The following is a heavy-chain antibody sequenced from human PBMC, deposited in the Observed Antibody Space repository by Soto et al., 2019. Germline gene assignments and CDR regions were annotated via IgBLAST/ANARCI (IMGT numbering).Heavy chain of an antibody. Sequence: EVQLVESGGALVQPGGSLRLPFAASGFTSITNCIPWFGQAPGRGRWWPPRINSDGTTTTYADSLKGRFTISRENAKITLYLQVNSLGGECTDVYYCTRWGSTGAGIYHFEYWGQGTLVTVSS. CDR3: TRWGSTGAGIYHFEY. J-gene: IGHJ4*02. CDR2: INSDGTTT. V-gene: IGHV3-74*01. CDR1: GFTSITNC. D-gene: IGHD3-10*01.